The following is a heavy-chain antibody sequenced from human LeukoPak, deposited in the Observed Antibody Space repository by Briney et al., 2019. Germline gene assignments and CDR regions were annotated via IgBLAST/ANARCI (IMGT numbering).Heavy chain of an antibody. Sequence: GASVKVSCKASGGTFSSYAISWVRQAPGQGLEWMGRIIPILGIANYARKFQGRVTTTADKSTSTAYMELSSLRSEDTAVYYCARGTVVTADDYWGQGTLVTVSS. CDR2: IIPILGIA. CDR3: ARGTVVTADDY. V-gene: IGHV1-69*04. J-gene: IGHJ4*02. CDR1: GGTFSSYA. D-gene: IGHD4-23*01.